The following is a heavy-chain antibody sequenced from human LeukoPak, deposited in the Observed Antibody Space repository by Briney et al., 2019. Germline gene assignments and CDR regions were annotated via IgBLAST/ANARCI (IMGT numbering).Heavy chain of an antibody. Sequence: SGGSLRLSCAASGFTFSSYGMHWVRQAPGKGLEGVADISYDGSNKYYADSVKGRFTISRDNAKNTLYLQMNSLRAEDTAVYYCAKDKDFWSGYYRGLPYYYGMDVWGQGTTVTVSS. CDR3: AKDKDFWSGYYRGLPYYYGMDV. J-gene: IGHJ6*02. V-gene: IGHV3-30*18. CDR1: GFTFSSYG. CDR2: ISYDGSNK. D-gene: IGHD3-3*01.